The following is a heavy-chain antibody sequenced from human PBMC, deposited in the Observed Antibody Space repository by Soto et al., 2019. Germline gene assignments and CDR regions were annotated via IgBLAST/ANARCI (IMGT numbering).Heavy chain of an antibody. Sequence: QVQLVQSGAEVKKPGSSVKVSCKASGGTFSSYAISWVRQAPGQGLEWMGGIIPIFGTANYAQKFQGRVTITADESTTTAYMELSSLRSEDTAVYYCARAADTAMVMAFWYFDLWGRGTLVTVSS. CDR3: ARAADTAMVMAFWYFDL. V-gene: IGHV1-69*01. CDR1: GGTFSSYA. J-gene: IGHJ2*01. CDR2: IIPIFGTA. D-gene: IGHD5-18*01.